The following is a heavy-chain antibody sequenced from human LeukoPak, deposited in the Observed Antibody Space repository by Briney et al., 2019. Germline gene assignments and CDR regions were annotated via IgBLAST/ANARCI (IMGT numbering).Heavy chain of an antibody. D-gene: IGHD3-10*02. CDR2: ISDSSTTI. Sequence: TGGSLRLSCAASGFTFSSYNMNWVRQAPGKGLEWVSYISDSSTTIYYADSVKGRFTISRDNAKNSLYLQMNSLRAEDTAVYYCAELGITMIGSVWGKGTTVTISS. V-gene: IGHV3-48*01. CDR1: GFTFSSYN. J-gene: IGHJ6*04. CDR3: AELGITMIGSV.